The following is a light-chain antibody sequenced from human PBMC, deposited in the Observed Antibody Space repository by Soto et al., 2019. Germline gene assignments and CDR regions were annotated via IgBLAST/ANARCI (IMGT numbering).Light chain of an antibody. CDR3: QQYRTSPIT. V-gene: IGKV3-20*01. Sequence: ETVLTQSPGTLSLSPGERATLSCRASQSITNNYLAWYQQKPGQAPRLLIYGASSRVTGIPDRFSGNGSGTDFTLTISRLEPEDFAVYYCQQYRTSPITFGQGTRLEIK. CDR2: GAS. CDR1: QSITNNY. J-gene: IGKJ5*01.